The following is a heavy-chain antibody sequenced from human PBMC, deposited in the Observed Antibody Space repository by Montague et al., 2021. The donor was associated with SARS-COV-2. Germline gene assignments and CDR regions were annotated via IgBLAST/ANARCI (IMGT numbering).Heavy chain of an antibody. CDR1: GESSDSYF. D-gene: IGHD5/OR15-5a*01. CDR2: ISYTGHT. CDR3: ARSLYSVSWRPD. J-gene: IGHJ4*02. V-gene: IGHV4-34*01. Sequence: SETLSLTCAVYGESSDSYFWSWIRLSPGKALEWIGEISYTGHTRYNPTPSLRGRVSISTASSKNQFSLNLTSVTAADTAVYYCARSLYSVSWRPDWGQGTQVTVSS.